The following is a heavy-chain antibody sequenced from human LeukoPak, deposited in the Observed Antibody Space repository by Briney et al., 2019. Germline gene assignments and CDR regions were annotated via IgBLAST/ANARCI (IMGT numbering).Heavy chain of an antibody. CDR2: IYSDGSSI. J-gene: IGHJ4*02. V-gene: IGHV3-74*01. Sequence: PGGSLRLSCAASGFTFSSYSMNWVRQAPGKGLEWVSRIYSDGSSISYAASVKGRFTISRDNAQNTLYLQMNSLRAEDTAVYYCASELRLGHWGQGILVTVSS. CDR1: GFTFSSYS. CDR3: ASELRLGH. D-gene: IGHD3-16*01.